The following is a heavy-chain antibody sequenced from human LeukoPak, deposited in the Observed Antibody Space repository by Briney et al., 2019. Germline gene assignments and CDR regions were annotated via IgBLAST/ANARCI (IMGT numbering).Heavy chain of an antibody. CDR2: IYHSGIT. CDR1: GYSISSGYY. Sequence: SETLSLTCTVSGYSISSGYYWGWIRQPPGKGLEWIGTIYHSGITYYNPSLEGRVTISVDTSKNQFSLKLTSVTAADTAVYFCARVVSTSWAFDYWGQGTQVTVSS. V-gene: IGHV4-38-2*02. J-gene: IGHJ4*02. CDR3: ARVVSTSWAFDY. D-gene: IGHD6-13*01.